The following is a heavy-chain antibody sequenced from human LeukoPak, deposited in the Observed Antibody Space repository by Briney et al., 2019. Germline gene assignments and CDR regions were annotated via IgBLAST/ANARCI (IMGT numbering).Heavy chain of an antibody. Sequence: GASVKVSCKASGGTFSSYAISWVRQAPGQGLEWMGGIIPIFGTANYAQKFQGRVTITADESTSTAYMELSSLRSEDTAVYYCARDQGRITIFGWQGVTNWFDPWGQGTLVTVSS. V-gene: IGHV1-69*01. D-gene: IGHD3-3*01. J-gene: IGHJ5*02. CDR2: IIPIFGTA. CDR3: ARDQGRITIFGWQGVTNWFDP. CDR1: GGTFSSYA.